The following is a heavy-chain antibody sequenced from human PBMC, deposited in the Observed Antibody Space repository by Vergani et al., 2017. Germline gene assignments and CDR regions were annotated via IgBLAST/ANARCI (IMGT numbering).Heavy chain of an antibody. CDR2: ISYDGNKK. D-gene: IGHD1-1*01. V-gene: IGHV3-30*03. J-gene: IGHJ6*03. Sequence: VQLLESGGGLVQPGRSLRLSCSAAGFPFSDYGVHWVRQAPGKGLEWVSVISYDGNKKNYADSVKSRFTISRDNSKNTLYLEMNALRAGDTAVYYCARDFLTRVTTLDYYYMGVWGKGTTVTVSS. CDR3: ARDFLTRVTTLDYYYMGV. CDR1: GFPFSDYG.